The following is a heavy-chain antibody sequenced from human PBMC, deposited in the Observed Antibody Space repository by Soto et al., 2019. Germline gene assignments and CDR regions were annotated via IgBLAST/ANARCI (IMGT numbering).Heavy chain of an antibody. CDR3: ARDESGYYDSSGYYYPYYYYYYGMDV. J-gene: IGHJ6*02. CDR1: GYTFTSYG. D-gene: IGHD3-22*01. Sequence: ASVKVSCKASGYTFTSYGTSWVRQVPGQGLEWMGWISAYNGNTNYAQKLQGRVTMTTDTSTSTAYMELRSLRSDDTAVYYCARDESGYYDSSGYYYPYYYYYYGMDVWGQGTTVTVSS. CDR2: ISAYNGNT. V-gene: IGHV1-18*01.